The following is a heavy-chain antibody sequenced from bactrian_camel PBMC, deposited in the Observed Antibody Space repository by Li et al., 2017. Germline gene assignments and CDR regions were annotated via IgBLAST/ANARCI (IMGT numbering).Heavy chain of an antibody. V-gene: IGHV3S1*01. Sequence: HVQLVESGGGSVQSGGSLRLSCAASGYTVSNNCMGWVRQVPGKELEWVSAINSGGGSTYYGDYVKGRFTISRDNAKNTLYLQLNSLKTEDSAMYYCTKGTGWGPGFAYWGQGTQVTVS. J-gene: IGHJ6*01. CDR1: GYTVSNNC. D-gene: IGHD5*01. CDR3: TKGTGWGPGFAY. CDR2: INSGGGST.